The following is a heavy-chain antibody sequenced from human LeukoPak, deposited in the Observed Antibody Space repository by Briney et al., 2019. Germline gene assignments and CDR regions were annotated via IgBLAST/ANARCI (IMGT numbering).Heavy chain of an antibody. CDR2: ISGSGGST. Sequence: PGGSLRLSCAASGFTFSSYGMHWVRQAPGKGLEWVSAISGSGGSTYYADSVKGRFTISRDNSKNTLYLQMNSLKAEDTAVYYCAKQPQYYYDSSGYWGYWGQGTLVTVSS. J-gene: IGHJ4*02. CDR1: GFTFSSYG. CDR3: AKQPQYYYDSSGYWGY. D-gene: IGHD3-22*01. V-gene: IGHV3-23*01.